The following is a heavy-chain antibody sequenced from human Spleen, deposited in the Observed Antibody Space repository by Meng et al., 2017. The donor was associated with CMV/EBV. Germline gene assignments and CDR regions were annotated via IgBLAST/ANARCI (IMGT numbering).Heavy chain of an antibody. CDR2: INPNSGDT. CDR3: AKDEGSSSSGDY. D-gene: IGHD6-6*01. Sequence: QGQLVQSGAEVKKPGSSVKVSCKASGGTFSSYAISWVRQAPGQGLEWMGCINPNSGDTNYAQKFQGRVTMTRHTSISTAYMDLSGLTSDDTAIYYCAKDEGSSSSGDYWGQGTLVTVSS. V-gene: IGHV1-2*02. CDR1: GGTFSSYA. J-gene: IGHJ4*02.